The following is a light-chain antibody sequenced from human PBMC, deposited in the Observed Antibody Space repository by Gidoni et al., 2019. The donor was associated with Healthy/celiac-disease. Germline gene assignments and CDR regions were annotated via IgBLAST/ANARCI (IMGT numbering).Light chain of an antibody. Sequence: QSALTQPPSASGSPGPSVTISCTGTSSDVGSYNYVSWYQQHPGKAPKLMIYEVSKRPSGVPDRLSGSKSGNTASLTVSGLQAEDEADYYCSSYAGSNNFVVFGGGTKLTVL. V-gene: IGLV2-8*01. CDR2: EVS. J-gene: IGLJ2*01. CDR3: SSYAGSNNFVV. CDR1: SSDVGSYNY.